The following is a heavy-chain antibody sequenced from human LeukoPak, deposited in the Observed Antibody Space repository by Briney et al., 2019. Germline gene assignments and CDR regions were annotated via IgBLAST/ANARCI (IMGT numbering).Heavy chain of an antibody. CDR3: ARVRMHYYDSSGYYLSRNGKPLDY. CDR2: INHSGST. D-gene: IGHD3-22*01. J-gene: IGHJ4*02. CDR1: GGSFSGYY. V-gene: IGHV4-34*01. Sequence: PSETLSLTCAVYGGSFSGYYWSWIRQPPGKGLEWIGEINHSGSTNYNPSLKSRVTISVDTSKNQFSLKLSSVTAADTAVYYCARVRMHYYDSSGYYLSRNGKPLDYWGQGTLVTVSS.